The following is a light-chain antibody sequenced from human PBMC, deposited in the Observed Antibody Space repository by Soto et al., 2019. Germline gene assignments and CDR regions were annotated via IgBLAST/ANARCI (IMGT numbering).Light chain of an antibody. CDR2: RSD. CDR1: SSNIGSHN. J-gene: IGLJ3*02. V-gene: IGLV1-47*01. CDR3: ATWDDSLSGRV. Sequence: QSVLTQPPSTSGTPGQRVTISCSGSSSNIGSHNVYWYQQFPFPGTAPKVLIYRSDQRPSGVPDRFSGSKSGTSASLTISGLRSEDEADYYCATWDDSLSGRVFGGGTQLTVL.